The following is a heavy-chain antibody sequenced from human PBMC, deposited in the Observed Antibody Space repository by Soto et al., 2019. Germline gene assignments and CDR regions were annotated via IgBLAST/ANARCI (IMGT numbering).Heavy chain of an antibody. V-gene: IGHV3-7*05. CDR1: GFTFSPYW. J-gene: IGHJ5*02. D-gene: IGHD6-19*01. CDR2: IKDDGGDE. Sequence: EVQLVESGGGLVQPGGSLRLSCAASGFTFSPYWMSWVRQAPGKGLEWVAIIKDDGGDELYLEAVRGRFTISRDNAKKSLYLAMDSLSVEDTAVYYCAGGSGWISDTWGRGTLVTVSS. CDR3: AGGSGWISDT.